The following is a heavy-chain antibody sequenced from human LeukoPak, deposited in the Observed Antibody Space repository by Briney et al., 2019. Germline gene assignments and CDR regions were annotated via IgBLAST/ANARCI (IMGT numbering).Heavy chain of an antibody. D-gene: IGHD2-21*02. V-gene: IGHV1-2*02. J-gene: IGHJ4*02. Sequence: ASVKVSCKASGYTFTDYYMHWVRQAPGQGLEWMGWINPNTGGTYYAQKFQGRVTMTRDTSINTVYMELGRLRSDDTAMYYCARPYIHCGGDCYLDYWGQGTLVTVSS. CDR2: INPNTGGT. CDR1: GYTFTDYY. CDR3: ARPYIHCGGDCYLDY.